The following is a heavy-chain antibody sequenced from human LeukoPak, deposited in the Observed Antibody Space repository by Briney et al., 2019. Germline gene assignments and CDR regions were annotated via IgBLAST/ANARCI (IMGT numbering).Heavy chain of an antibody. V-gene: IGHV4-39*01. CDR1: GRSISSSSYD. Sequence: PSETLSLTCPVSGRSISSSSYDSGWIRQPPGKGLEWIGRIYYSLSTYYHPSPQSRVTITVDTSRNHFALTLSSVTAQDTAVYYCARHPTLRYCSSTSCYVSDYYYYMDVWGKGTTVTISS. CDR3: ARHPTLRYCSSTSCYVSDYYYYMDV. J-gene: IGHJ6*03. CDR2: IYYSLST. D-gene: IGHD2-2*01.